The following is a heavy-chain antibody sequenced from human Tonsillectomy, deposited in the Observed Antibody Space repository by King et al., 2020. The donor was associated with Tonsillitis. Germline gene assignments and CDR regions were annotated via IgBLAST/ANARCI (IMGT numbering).Heavy chain of an antibody. D-gene: IGHD2-2*02. V-gene: IGHV3-33*05. Sequence: VQLVESGGGVVQPGRSLRLSCETSGFPFSSYGMHWVRQAPGKGLEWVATISYDGTNKHHTDSVKGRFTISRDNSKNTMYLQMNSLRAEDTAVYYCARESLYNVEWGIDHWGQGPLVTVAS. CDR1: GFPFSSYG. J-gene: IGHJ4*02. CDR2: ISYDGTNK. CDR3: ARESLYNVEWGIDH.